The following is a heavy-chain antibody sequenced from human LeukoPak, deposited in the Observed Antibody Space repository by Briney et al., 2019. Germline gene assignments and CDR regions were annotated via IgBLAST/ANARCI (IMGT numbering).Heavy chain of an antibody. Sequence: PGGSLRLSCAASGFTFSDYYMSWIRQAPGKGLEWVSYISSSGSTIYYADSVKGRFTISRDNAKNSLYLQMNSLRAEDTAVYYCARDPTIYDSSGLDIWGQGTMVTVSS. V-gene: IGHV3-11*01. CDR1: GFTFSDYY. CDR2: ISSSGSTI. J-gene: IGHJ3*02. CDR3: ARDPTIYDSSGLDI. D-gene: IGHD3-22*01.